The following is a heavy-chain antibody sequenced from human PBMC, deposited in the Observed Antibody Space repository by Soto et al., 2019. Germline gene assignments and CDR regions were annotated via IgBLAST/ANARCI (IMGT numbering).Heavy chain of an antibody. CDR3: ARDHR. CDR1: GFILSNYW. V-gene: IGHV3-7*04. Sequence: EVQLVESGGGLVQPGGSLRLSCAASGFILSNYWMSWVRQAPGKGLEWVANIKPDGSEKYYVDSVKGRFTVSRDNAKNSLYLQMNSLRAEDTAVYYCARDHRWGQGTLVTVSS. J-gene: IGHJ4*02. CDR2: IKPDGSEK.